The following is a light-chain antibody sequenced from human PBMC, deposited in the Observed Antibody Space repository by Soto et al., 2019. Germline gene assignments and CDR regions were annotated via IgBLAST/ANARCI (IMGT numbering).Light chain of an antibody. CDR2: DVN. J-gene: IGLJ2*01. CDR1: SSDIGTYHY. CDR3: SSYTSTSTVV. Sequence: QSVLTQPASVSGSPGQSITISCTGTSSDIGTYHYVSWYQHHPGTAPKLMIYDVNNRPSGVSSRFSGSKSGNTASLTISGLQAGDEGDYYCSSYTSTSTVVFGGGTKVTVL. V-gene: IGLV2-14*03.